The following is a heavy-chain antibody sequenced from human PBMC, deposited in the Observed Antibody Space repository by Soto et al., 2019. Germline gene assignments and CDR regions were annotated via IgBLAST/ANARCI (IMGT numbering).Heavy chain of an antibody. V-gene: IGHV5-51*01. CDR1: GYIVTSYW. Sequence: GESLKISCKGSGYIVTSYWIAWVRQMPGKGLEYMAIMYPGHSDTTYSPSFQGQVTISADKSISTAYLQWSSLKASDTAIYYCATSTVTAAFDIWGQGTMVTVSS. D-gene: IGHD4-17*01. CDR2: MYPGHSDT. J-gene: IGHJ3*02. CDR3: ATSTVTAAFDI.